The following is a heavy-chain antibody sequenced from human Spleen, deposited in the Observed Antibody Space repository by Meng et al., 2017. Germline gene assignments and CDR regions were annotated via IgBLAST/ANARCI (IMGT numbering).Heavy chain of an antibody. V-gene: IGHV3-33*01. J-gene: IGHJ4*02. D-gene: IGHD6-19*01. Sequence: GESLKISCAASGFTFSSYGMHWVRQAPGKGLEWVAVIWYDGSNKYYADSVKGRFTISRDNSKNTLYLQMNSLRAEDTAVYYCARDRSYSSGWYVARYWGQGTLVTVSS. CDR3: ARDRSYSSGWYVARY. CDR2: IWYDGSNK. CDR1: GFTFSSYG.